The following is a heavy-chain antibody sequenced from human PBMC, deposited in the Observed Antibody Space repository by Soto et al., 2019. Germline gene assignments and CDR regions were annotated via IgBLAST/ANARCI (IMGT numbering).Heavy chain of an antibody. CDR3: VRDQYSSGSVFDY. J-gene: IGHJ4*02. D-gene: IGHD6-19*01. CDR2: ISGGGGST. Sequence: GGSLRLSCAASGFSFSDYAMSWIRQAPGKGLEWVSAISGGGGSTYLADSVKGRFTISRDNSRNTLYLQMNSLSAEATAVFFFVRDQYSSGSVFDYWGQGTLVTVSS. V-gene: IGHV3-23*01. CDR1: GFSFSDYA.